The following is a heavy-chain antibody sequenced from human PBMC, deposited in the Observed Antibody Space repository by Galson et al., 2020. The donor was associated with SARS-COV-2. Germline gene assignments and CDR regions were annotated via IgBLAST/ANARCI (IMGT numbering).Heavy chain of an antibody. CDR3: PRARDYACDI. Sequence: LETLSLTCTVSGDSISPYAWSWIRQPAGTGQKGLEWIGRIYGSGAFNYNPSLKSRVSMSVDTSKHQFSLNLNSVTAADTAVYYCPRARDYACDIGGQGTMVIVSS. CDR2: IYGSGAF. V-gene: IGHV4-4*07. CDR1: GDSISPYA. J-gene: IGHJ3*02. D-gene: IGHD3-3*01.